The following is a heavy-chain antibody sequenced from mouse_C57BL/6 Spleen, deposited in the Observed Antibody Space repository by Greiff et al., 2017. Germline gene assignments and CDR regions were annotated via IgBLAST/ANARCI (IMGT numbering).Heavy chain of an antibody. CDR1: GYAFSSYW. CDR3: AREGSSGRDY. CDR2: IYPGDGDT. Sequence: VKLQESGAELVKPGASVKISCKASGYAFSSYWMNWVKQRPGKGLEWIGQIYPGDGDTNYNGKFKGKATLTADKSSSTAYMQLSSLTSEDSAVYFCAREGSSGRDYWGQGTTLTVSS. V-gene: IGHV1-80*01. J-gene: IGHJ2*01. D-gene: IGHD3-2*02.